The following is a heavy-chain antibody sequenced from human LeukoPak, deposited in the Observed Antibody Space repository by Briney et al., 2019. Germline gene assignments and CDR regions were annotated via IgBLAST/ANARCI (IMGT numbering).Heavy chain of an antibody. J-gene: IGHJ5*02. CDR2: INHSGST. CDR1: GGSFSGYY. V-gene: IGHV4-34*01. D-gene: IGHD5-24*01. Sequence: SETLSLTCAVYGGSFSGYYWSWIRQPPGKGLEWIGEINHSGSTNYNPSLKSRVTISVDTSKNQFSLKLSSVTAADTAVYYCARGPPGRWLQSLFVEPSWFDPWGQGTLVTVSS. CDR3: ARGPPGRWLQSLFVEPSWFDP.